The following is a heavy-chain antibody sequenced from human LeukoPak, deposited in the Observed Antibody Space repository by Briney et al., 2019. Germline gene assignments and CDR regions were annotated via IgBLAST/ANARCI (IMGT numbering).Heavy chain of an antibody. CDR2: ISYDGSNK. Sequence: GGSLRLSCAASGFTFGSYGMHWVRQAPGKGLEWVAAISYDGSNKYYADSVKGRFTISRDNSKNTLYLQMNSLRAEDTAVYYCAKDNYYDNSAYPDYWGQGTLATVSS. V-gene: IGHV3-30*18. J-gene: IGHJ4*02. CDR1: GFTFGSYG. D-gene: IGHD3-22*01. CDR3: AKDNYYDNSAYPDY.